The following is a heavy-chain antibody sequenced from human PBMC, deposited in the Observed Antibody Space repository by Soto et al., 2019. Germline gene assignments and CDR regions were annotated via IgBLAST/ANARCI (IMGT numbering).Heavy chain of an antibody. V-gene: IGHV3-73*02. J-gene: IGHJ4*02. CDR3: TGTYYYDSSGSRVY. CDR2: ISSKANSYAT. D-gene: IGHD3-22*01. Sequence: EVQLVESGGGLVQPGGSLKLSCAASGFTFSGSAMHWVRQASGKGLEWVGRISSKANSYATAYAASVKGRFTISRDDSKNTAYLQMNSLKTEDTAVYYCTGTYYYDSSGSRVYWGQGTLVTVSS. CDR1: GFTFSGSA.